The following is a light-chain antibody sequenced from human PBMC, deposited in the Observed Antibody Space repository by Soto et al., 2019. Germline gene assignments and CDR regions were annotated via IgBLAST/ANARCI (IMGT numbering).Light chain of an antibody. CDR3: NSATSSSTYR. J-gene: IGLJ1*01. Sequence: QSALTQPASVSGSPGQSITISCTGTSSDVGAYNSVSWYQQHPDKAPKLIIFSVTSRTSGLSDRFSGSKSDNTASLTISGLRTEDEADYYCNSATSSSTYRFGTGTKLTVL. CDR2: SVT. CDR1: SSDVGAYNS. V-gene: IGLV2-14*03.